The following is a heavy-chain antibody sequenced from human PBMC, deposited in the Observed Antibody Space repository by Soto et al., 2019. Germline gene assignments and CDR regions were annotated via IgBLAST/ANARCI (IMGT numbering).Heavy chain of an antibody. D-gene: IGHD1-1*01. J-gene: IGHJ4*02. CDR3: ARDHRYGNNWAFDF. CDR1: GVSISTDDW. CDR2: IYHDGRI. Sequence: SETLSLTCAVSGVSISTDDWWNWVRQSPGEGLIWIGEIYHDGRIIYNPSLKSRATISMDKSRNHISLNLRSVTVADTAVYYCARDHRYGNNWAFDFWGQGAQVTVSS. V-gene: IGHV4-4*02.